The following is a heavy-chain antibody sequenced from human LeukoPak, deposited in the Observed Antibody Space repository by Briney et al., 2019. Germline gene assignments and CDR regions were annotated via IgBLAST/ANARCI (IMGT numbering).Heavy chain of an antibody. V-gene: IGHV1-2*02. CDR3: ARSTGDDSSGYYLGYYYGMDV. J-gene: IGHJ6*02. Sequence: ASVKVSCKASGYTFTGYYMHWVRQAPGQGLEWMGWINPNSGGTNYAQKFQGRVTITRDTSASTAYMELSSLRSEDTAVYYCARSTGDDSSGYYLGYYYGMDVWGQGTTVTVSS. CDR1: GYTFTGYY. CDR2: INPNSGGT. D-gene: IGHD3-22*01.